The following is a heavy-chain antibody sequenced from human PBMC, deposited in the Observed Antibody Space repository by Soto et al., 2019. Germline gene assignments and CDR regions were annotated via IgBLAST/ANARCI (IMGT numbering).Heavy chain of an antibody. Sequence: SETLSLTCSVSGGSIRNVYWSWIRQPPGKGLEWIGFIFHSGSAKYNPSLQSRVTMSIDTSKNQFSLSLESVTAADTAVYFCARAHAPTLPFDFWGQGTLVTVSS. D-gene: IGHD2-15*01. J-gene: IGHJ4*02. V-gene: IGHV4-59*01. CDR3: ARAHAPTLPFDF. CDR1: GGSIRNVY. CDR2: IFHSGSA.